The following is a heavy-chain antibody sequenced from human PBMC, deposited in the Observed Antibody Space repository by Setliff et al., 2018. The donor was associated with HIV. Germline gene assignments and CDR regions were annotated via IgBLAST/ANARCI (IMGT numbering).Heavy chain of an antibody. J-gene: IGHJ5*01. V-gene: IGHV4-4*08. CDR2: MYTSGSA. Sequence: PSETLSLTCTVSGASLSNYYWSWIRQSPGKGLEWIGYMYTSGSANLNPSLKSRATISLDTSKNQFSLKLSSVTAADTAVYYCARLNLEQWVQRIDSWGQGTLVTVSS. D-gene: IGHD6-19*01. CDR1: GASLSNYY. CDR3: ARLNLEQWVQRIDS.